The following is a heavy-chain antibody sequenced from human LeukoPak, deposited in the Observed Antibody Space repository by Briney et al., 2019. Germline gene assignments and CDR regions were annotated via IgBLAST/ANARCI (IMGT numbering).Heavy chain of an antibody. D-gene: IGHD3-3*01. CDR2: IGTAGDT. CDR1: GFTFSSYD. V-gene: IGHV3-13*01. J-gene: IGHJ6*02. Sequence: GRSLRLSCAASGFTFSSYDMHWVRQATGKGLEWVSAIGTAGDTYYPGSVKGRFTISRENAKNSLYLQMNSLRAGDTAVYYCARGRPYYDFWSGYYSGMDVWGQGTTVTVSS. CDR3: ARGRPYYDFWSGYYSGMDV.